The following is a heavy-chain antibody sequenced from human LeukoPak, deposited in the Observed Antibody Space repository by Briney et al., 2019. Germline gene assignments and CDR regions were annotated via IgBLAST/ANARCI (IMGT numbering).Heavy chain of an antibody. CDR1: GGSFSGYY. D-gene: IGHD3-3*01. CDR3: ARSREWLYSWFDP. J-gene: IGHJ5*02. CDR2: INHSGST. V-gene: IGHV4-34*01. Sequence: SETLSLTCAVYGGSFSGYYWSWIRQPPGKGLEWIGEINHSGSTNYNPSLKSRVTISVDTSKNQFSLKLSPVTAADTAVYYCARSREWLYSWFDPWGQGTLVTVSS.